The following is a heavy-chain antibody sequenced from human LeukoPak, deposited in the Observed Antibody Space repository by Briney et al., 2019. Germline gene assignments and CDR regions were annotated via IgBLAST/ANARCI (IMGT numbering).Heavy chain of an antibody. CDR1: GYTFTGYY. CDR3: ARDKSSSDYYYGMDV. J-gene: IGHJ6*02. V-gene: IGHV1-2*02. D-gene: IGHD6-6*01. Sequence: ASVKVSCKASGYTFTGYYMHWVRQAPGQGLEWMGWINPNSGGTNYAQKFQGRVTMTRDTSISTAYIELSRLRSDDTAVYYCARDKSSSDYYYGMDVWGQGTTVTVSS. CDR2: INPNSGGT.